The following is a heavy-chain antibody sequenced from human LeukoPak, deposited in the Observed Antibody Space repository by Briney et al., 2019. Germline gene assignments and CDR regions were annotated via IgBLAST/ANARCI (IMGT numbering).Heavy chain of an antibody. CDR3: AKDYSSAIYYWFDP. J-gene: IGHJ5*02. CDR1: GYTFTTYG. V-gene: IGHV1-18*01. Sequence: GASVKVSCKASGYTFTTYGLNWVRQAPGQGLEWMGWISADHGNTDYAQKFQGRVTMTRDTSTNTAYMELRSLRSDDTAVYYCAKDYSSAIYYWFDPWAQGTLVTVSS. CDR2: ISADHGNT. D-gene: IGHD3-10*01.